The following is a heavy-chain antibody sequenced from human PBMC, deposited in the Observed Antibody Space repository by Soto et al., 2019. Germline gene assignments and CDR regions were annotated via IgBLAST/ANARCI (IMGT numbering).Heavy chain of an antibody. D-gene: IGHD6-19*01. CDR1: GFTFSSYA. J-gene: IGHJ4*02. Sequence: GGSLRLSCAASGFTFSSYAMHWVRQAPGKGLEWVAVISYDGSNKYYADSVKGRFTISRDNSKNTLYLQMNSLRAEDTAVYYCARVTAGTIDCWGQGTLVTVSS. V-gene: IGHV3-30-3*01. CDR2: ISYDGSNK. CDR3: ARVTAGTIDC.